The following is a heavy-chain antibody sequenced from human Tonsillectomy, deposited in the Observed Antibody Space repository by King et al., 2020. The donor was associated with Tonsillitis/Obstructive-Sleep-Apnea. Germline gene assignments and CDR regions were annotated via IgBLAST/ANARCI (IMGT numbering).Heavy chain of an antibody. D-gene: IGHD4-17*01. Sequence: QLVQSGAEVKKPGSSVKVSCKASGGTFSSYAISWVLQAPGQWLEWMGGIIPIFGTANYAQKFQGRGKVTADESTSQAYMELGSLRSEYTAVDYWARVSYEYGDYVMHHAFDIWGQGTMVTVSS. CDR3: ARVSYEYGDYVMHHAFDI. CDR2: IIPIFGTA. V-gene: IGHV1-69*12. CDR1: GGTFSSYA. J-gene: IGHJ3*02.